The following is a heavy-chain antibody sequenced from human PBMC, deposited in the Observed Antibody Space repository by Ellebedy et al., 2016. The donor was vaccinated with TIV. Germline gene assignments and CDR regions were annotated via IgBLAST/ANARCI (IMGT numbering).Heavy chain of an antibody. Sequence: GSLRLXXSVSGGSIMRSDHYCTWIRQPPGKGLEWIGGLYFSGSTWYNPSLKSRVTISVDTSKNLFSLRLRSVTASDTAVYYCATSAAIDAFDIWGQGTMVTVSS. CDR3: ATSAAIDAFDI. D-gene: IGHD6-25*01. J-gene: IGHJ3*02. V-gene: IGHV4-39*02. CDR2: LYFSGST. CDR1: GGSIMRSDHY.